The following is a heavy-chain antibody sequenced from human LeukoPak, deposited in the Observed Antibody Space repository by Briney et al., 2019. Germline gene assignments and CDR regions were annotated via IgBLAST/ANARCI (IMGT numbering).Heavy chain of an antibody. D-gene: IGHD6-19*01. CDR2: ISSSSSYI. J-gene: IGHJ3*02. V-gene: IGHV3-21*01. CDR1: GFTFSSYS. CDR3: ARDLTRVAADAFDI. Sequence: GRSLRLSCAASGFTFSSYSMNWVRQAPGKGLEWVSSISSSSSYIYYADSVKGRFTISRDNAKNSLYLQMNSLRAEDTAVYYCARDLTRVAADAFDIWGQGTMVTVSS.